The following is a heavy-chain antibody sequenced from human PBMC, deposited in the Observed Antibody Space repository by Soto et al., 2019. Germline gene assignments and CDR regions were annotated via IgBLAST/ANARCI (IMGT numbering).Heavy chain of an antibody. J-gene: IGHJ4*02. D-gene: IGHD2-15*01. CDR3: ARGRARGGCSGGSCYLFDY. CDR1: GDTFTSSV. V-gene: IGHV1-18*01. CDR2: ISAYNGNT. Sequence: ASVKVSCKASGDTFTSSVISWVRQAPGQGLEWMGWISAYNGNTNYAQKLQGRVTMTTDTSTSTAYMELRSLRSDDTAVYYCARGRARGGCSGGSCYLFDYWGQGTLVTVS.